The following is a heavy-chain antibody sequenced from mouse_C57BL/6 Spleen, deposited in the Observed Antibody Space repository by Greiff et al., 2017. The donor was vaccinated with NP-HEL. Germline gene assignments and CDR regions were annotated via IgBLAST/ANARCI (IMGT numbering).Heavy chain of an antibody. CDR1: GYTFTSYW. V-gene: IGHV1-72*01. CDR3: ARYPTTVVAKWYFDV. J-gene: IGHJ1*03. Sequence: VQLQQPGAELVKPGASVKLSCKASGYTFTSYWMHWVKQRPGRGLEWIGRIDPNSGGTKYNEKFKSKATLTVDKPSSTAYMQLSSLTSEDSAVYYCARYPTTVVAKWYFDVWGTGTTVTVSS. CDR2: IDPNSGGT. D-gene: IGHD1-1*01.